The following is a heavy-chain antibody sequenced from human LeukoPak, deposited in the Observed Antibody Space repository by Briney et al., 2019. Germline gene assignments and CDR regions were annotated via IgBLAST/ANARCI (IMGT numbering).Heavy chain of an antibody. CDR3: ARDARWLQTSHSDY. J-gene: IGHJ4*02. Sequence: SVKVSCKASGGTFSSYAISWVRQAPGQGLEWMGRIIPILGIPNNAQKFQGRVTITADKSTSTAYMELSSLRSEDTAVYYCARDARWLQTSHSDYWGQGTLVTVSS. CDR2: IIPILGIP. CDR1: GGTFSSYA. D-gene: IGHD5-24*01. V-gene: IGHV1-69*04.